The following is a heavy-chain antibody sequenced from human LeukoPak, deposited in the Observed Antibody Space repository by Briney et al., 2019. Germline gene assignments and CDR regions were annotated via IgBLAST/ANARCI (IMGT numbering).Heavy chain of an antibody. D-gene: IGHD2-2*01. CDR3: ARESCSSTSCSDAFDI. J-gene: IGHJ3*02. CDR1: GYTFTSYG. Sequence: ASVKVSCKASGYTFTSYGISWVRQAPGQGLEWMGWISAYNGNTNYAQKLQGRVTMTTDTSTSTAYMELRSLRSDDTAVYYCARESCSSTSCSDAFDIWGQGTMVTVSS. V-gene: IGHV1-18*01. CDR2: ISAYNGNT.